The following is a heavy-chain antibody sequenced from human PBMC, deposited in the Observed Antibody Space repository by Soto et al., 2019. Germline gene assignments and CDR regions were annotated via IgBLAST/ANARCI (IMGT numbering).Heavy chain of an antibody. CDR1: DGSISSYY. J-gene: IGHJ4*02. Sequence: SETLSLTCTVSDGSISSYYWSWIRQPPGKGLEWIGYIYYSGSTNYNPSLKSRVTISVDTSKNQFSLKLSSVTAADTAVYYCASTAHSSGWYSGGFDYWGQGTLVTVSS. D-gene: IGHD6-19*01. CDR3: ASTAHSSGWYSGGFDY. CDR2: IYYSGST. V-gene: IGHV4-59*01.